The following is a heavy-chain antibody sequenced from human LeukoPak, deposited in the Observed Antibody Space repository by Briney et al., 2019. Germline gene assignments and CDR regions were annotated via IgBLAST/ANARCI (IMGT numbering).Heavy chain of an antibody. D-gene: IGHD3-9*01. CDR2: FYTSGTT. V-gene: IGHV4-61*02. J-gene: IGHJ3*02. Sequence: PSQTLSLTCTVSGVSISSDSYYWSWIRQPAGKGLEWIGRFYTSGTTNYNPSLKSRVTISVDTSKNQFSLKLSSVTAADTAVYYCARRRGILTGYYGRNAFDIWGQGTMVTVSS. CDR3: ARRRGILTGYYGRNAFDI. CDR1: GVSISSDSYY.